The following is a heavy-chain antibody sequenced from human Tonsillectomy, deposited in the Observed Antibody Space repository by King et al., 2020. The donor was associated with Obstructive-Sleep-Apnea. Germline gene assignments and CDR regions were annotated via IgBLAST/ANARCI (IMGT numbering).Heavy chain of an antibody. J-gene: IGHJ4*02. D-gene: IGHD3-22*01. CDR1: GYTLTELS. V-gene: IGHV1-24*01. CDR2: FDPEDCET. CDR3: ATDSGRYYYDSSGYSLFGY. Sequence: GQLVQSGAEVKKPGASVKVSCKVSGYTLTELSMHWVRQAPGKGLEWMGGFDPEDCETIYAQKFQGRVTMTEETSTDTAYMALSSLRSEDTAVYYCATDSGRYYYDSSGYSLFGYWGQGTLVTVSS.